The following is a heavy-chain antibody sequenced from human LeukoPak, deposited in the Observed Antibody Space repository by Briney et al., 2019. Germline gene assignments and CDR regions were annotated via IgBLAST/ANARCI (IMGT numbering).Heavy chain of an antibody. D-gene: IGHD1-7*01. Sequence: GGSLRLSCAGSGFSFSSHGMNWVRQAPGKGLEWVSSISSSSSYIYYADSVKGRFTISRDNAKNSLYLQMNSLRAEDTAVYYCARDSGNYLDAFDIWGQGTMVTVSS. CDR1: GFSFSSHG. V-gene: IGHV3-21*01. CDR2: ISSSSSYI. CDR3: ARDSGNYLDAFDI. J-gene: IGHJ3*02.